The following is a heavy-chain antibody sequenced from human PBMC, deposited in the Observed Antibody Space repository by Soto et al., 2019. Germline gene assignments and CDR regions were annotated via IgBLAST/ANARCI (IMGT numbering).Heavy chain of an antibody. V-gene: IGHV3-33*01. CDR2: IWYDGSNK. CDR3: AREEDIVVVPAAISLDY. D-gene: IGHD2-2*01. CDR1: GFTFSSYG. J-gene: IGHJ4*02. Sequence: GGSLRLSCAASGFTFSSYGMHWVRQAPGKGLEWVAVIWYDGSNKYYADSVKGRFTISRDNSKNTLYLQMNSLRAEDTAVYYCAREEDIVVVPAAISLDYWGQGTLVTVSS.